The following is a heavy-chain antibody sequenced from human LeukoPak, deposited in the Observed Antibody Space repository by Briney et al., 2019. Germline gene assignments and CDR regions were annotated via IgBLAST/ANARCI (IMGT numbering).Heavy chain of an antibody. Sequence: SETLSLTCTVSGGSISSYYWSWIRQPPGKGLEWIGYTYYSGSTNYNPSLKSRVTISVDTSKNQFSLKLSSVTAADTAVYYCARVSRSSYFDYWGQGTLVTVSS. J-gene: IGHJ4*02. CDR3: ARVSRSSYFDY. CDR2: TYYSGST. CDR1: GGSISSYY. V-gene: IGHV4-59*01. D-gene: IGHD6-6*01.